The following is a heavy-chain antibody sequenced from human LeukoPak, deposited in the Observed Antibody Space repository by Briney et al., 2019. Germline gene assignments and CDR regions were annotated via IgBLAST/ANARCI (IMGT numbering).Heavy chain of an antibody. CDR2: ILYDGRNK. CDR3: AKGRWGSGSYYSYFDY. V-gene: IGHV3-30*18. J-gene: IGHJ4*02. CDR1: GFTFSNFA. D-gene: IGHD1-26*01. Sequence: GGSLRLSCVASGFTFSNFAIHWVRQAPGKGLEWVAVILYDGRNKYYGDSVEGRFTISRDNSKNTLYLQMNSLRAEDTAVYYCAKGRWGSGSYYSYFDYWGQGTLVTVSS.